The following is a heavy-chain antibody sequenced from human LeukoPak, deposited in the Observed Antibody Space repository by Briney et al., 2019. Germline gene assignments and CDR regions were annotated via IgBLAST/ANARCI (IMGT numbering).Heavy chain of an antibody. D-gene: IGHD5-12*01. V-gene: IGHV3-21*01. CDR2: ISSSSSSYI. Sequence: GGSLRLSCAASGFSISTYSLTWVRQAPGKGLEWVSSISSSSSSYIYYADSVKGRFTISRDNAKNSLYLQMNSLRAEDTAVYYCARARGGYDSGCLYYWGQGTLVTVSS. CDR1: GFSISTYS. CDR3: ARARGGYDSGCLYY. J-gene: IGHJ4*02.